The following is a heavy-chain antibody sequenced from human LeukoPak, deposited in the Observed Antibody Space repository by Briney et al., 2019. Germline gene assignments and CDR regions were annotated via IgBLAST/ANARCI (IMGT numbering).Heavy chain of an antibody. D-gene: IGHD2-15*01. J-gene: IGHJ4*02. Sequence: PGMSLTLSCAASGFTFSSSPMHWVRQAPDKGLEWVAIISKDGSNQYYADSVKGRFTISRDNSKDTLFLQMNSLRGEDTAVYYCARDYSYLVDYWGQGTLVTVSS. CDR2: ISKDGSNQ. V-gene: IGHV3-30-3*01. CDR3: ARDYSYLVDY. CDR1: GFTFSSSP.